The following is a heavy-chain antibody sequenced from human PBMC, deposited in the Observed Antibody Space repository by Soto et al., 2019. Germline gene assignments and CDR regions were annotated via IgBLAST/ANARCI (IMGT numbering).Heavy chain of an antibody. CDR1: GYTFTGHY. CDR2: IGPNKGDT. V-gene: IGHV1-2*02. J-gene: IGHJ4*02. Sequence: QVQLVQSGAEVKKSGASVKVSCKASGYTFTGHYINWVRQAPGQGPEWVGEIGPNKGDTKYAQKFQGRVTMTRDTSISTVYMELSNLSPDDTAVYYCGRGRSGELVVFYWGQGTLVTVYS. D-gene: IGHD1-7*01. CDR3: GRGRSGELVVFY.